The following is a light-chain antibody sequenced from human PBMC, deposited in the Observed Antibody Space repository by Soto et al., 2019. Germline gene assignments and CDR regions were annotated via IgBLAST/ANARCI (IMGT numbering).Light chain of an antibody. CDR1: QSISSW. V-gene: IGKV1-6*01. CDR3: LQAYNYPLT. CDR2: AAS. J-gene: IGKJ4*01. Sequence: IQLTQSPSTLSASVGDRVTITCRASQSISSWLAWYQQKTGKAPKLLIYAASSLQSGVPSTFSGSGSGTDFTLTISSLQPEDFSTYYCLQAYNYPLTFGGGTKVDIK.